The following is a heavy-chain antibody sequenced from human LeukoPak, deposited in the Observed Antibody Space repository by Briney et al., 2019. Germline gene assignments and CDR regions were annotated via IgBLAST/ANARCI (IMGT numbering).Heavy chain of an antibody. CDR3: AGVEMATTIMDY. D-gene: IGHD5-24*01. V-gene: IGHV4-59*01. Sequence: SETLSLTCTVSGGSISSYYWSWIRQPPGKGLEWIGYIYYSGGTNYNPSLKSRVTISVDTSKNQFSLKLSSVTAADTAVYYCAGVEMATTIMDYWGQGTLVTVSS. J-gene: IGHJ4*02. CDR1: GGSISSYY. CDR2: IYYSGGT.